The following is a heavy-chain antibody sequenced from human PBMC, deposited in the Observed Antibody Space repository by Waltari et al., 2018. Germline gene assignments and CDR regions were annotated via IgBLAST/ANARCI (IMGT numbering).Heavy chain of an antibody. CDR2: ISSSSSTI. CDR3: ARDRSGYYYYYGMDV. CDR1: GFTFSSYS. Sequence: EVQLVESGGGLVQPGGSLRLSCAASGFTFSSYSMNWVRQAPGKGLEWVSYISSSSSTIYYADAVKGGFTISRDNAKNSLYLQMNSLRAEDTAVYYCARDRSGYYYYYGMDVWGQGTTVTVSS. J-gene: IGHJ6*02. V-gene: IGHV3-48*01.